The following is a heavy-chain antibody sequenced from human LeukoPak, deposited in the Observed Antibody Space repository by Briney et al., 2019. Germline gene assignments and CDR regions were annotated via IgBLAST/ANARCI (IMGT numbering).Heavy chain of an antibody. CDR1: GFTVSSNY. D-gene: IGHD4-17*01. V-gene: IGHV3-21*01. CDR2: ISSSSSYI. J-gene: IGHJ4*02. CDR3: ARAHPVAYGDYQWVDY. Sequence: GGSLRLSCAASGFTVSSNYMNWVRQAPGKGLEWVSSISSSSSYIYYADSVKGRFTISRDNAKNSLYLQMNSLRAEDTAVYYCARAHPVAYGDYQWVDYWGQGTLVTVSS.